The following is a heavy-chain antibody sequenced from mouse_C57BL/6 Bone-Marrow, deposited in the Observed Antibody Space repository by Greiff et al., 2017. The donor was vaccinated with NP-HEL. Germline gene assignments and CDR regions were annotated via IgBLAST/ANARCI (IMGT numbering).Heavy chain of an antibody. CDR3: ARKGYYGSSHWYFDV. V-gene: IGHV2-2*01. D-gene: IGHD1-1*01. Sequence: VMLVESGPGLVQPSQSLSITCTVSGFSLTSYGVHWVRQSPGKGLEWLGVIWSGGSTDYNVAFISRLSISKDNSKSQVFFKMNSLQADDTAIYYCARKGYYGSSHWYFDVWGTGTTVTVSS. CDR1: GFSLTSYG. J-gene: IGHJ1*03. CDR2: IWSGGST.